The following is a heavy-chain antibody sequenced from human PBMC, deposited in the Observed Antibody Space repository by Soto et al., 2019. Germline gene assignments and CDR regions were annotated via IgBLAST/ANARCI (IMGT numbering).Heavy chain of an antibody. D-gene: IGHD5-12*01. Sequence: QVLLVQSGAEVKKPGASVKVSCKASGYPFSDYPLHWVRQAPGQRPECVGWINAGNGNTRYSEKFQGRVTLTADTSASTAYIELSSLRSEDTAVYYCAAGVVAMGWWGQGTLVTVSS. CDR1: GYPFSDYP. V-gene: IGHV1-3*01. CDR2: INAGNGNT. CDR3: AAGVVAMGW. J-gene: IGHJ4*01.